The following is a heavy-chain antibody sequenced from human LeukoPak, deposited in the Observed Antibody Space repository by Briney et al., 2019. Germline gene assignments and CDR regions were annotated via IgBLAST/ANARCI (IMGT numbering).Heavy chain of an antibody. D-gene: IGHD5-24*01. CDR1: GFIFSSYG. CDR2: IWFDGSNK. J-gene: IGHJ6*02. CDR3: GRDGVQMATIGAGMDV. V-gene: IGHV3-33*07. Sequence: GGSLRLSCAASGFIFSSYGMYWVRQAPGKGLEWVALIWFDGSNKYYADSVKGRFTISRDNSKNTLYLQMNSLRAEETAVYYCGRDGVQMATIGAGMDVWGQGTTVIVSS.